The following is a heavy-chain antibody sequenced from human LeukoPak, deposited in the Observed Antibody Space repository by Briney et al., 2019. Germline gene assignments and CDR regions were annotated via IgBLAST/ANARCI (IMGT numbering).Heavy chain of an antibody. D-gene: IGHD3-22*01. CDR2: INTNTGNP. CDR1: GYTFTSYA. CDR3: ARAPPYYYDSSGWLYFDY. V-gene: IGHV7-4-1*02. J-gene: IGHJ4*02. Sequence: ASVMVSCKASGYTFTSYAMNWVRQAPGQGLEWMGWINTNTGNPTYAQGFTGRFVFSLDTSVSTAYLQISSLKAEDTAVYYCARAPPYYYDSSGWLYFDYWGQGTLVTVSS.